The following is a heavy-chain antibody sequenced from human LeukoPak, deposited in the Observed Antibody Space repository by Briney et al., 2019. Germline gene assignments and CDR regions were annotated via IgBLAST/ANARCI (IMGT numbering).Heavy chain of an antibody. CDR3: ARFGSGWWYNDY. J-gene: IGHJ4*02. D-gene: IGHD6-19*01. CDR1: GGSISGLY. Sequence: SETLSLTCTVSGGSISGLYWSWIRQPAGKGLEYIGRIYSSGTINYNPSLKSRVTMSVDTSKNQFSLKLSSVTAADTAVYYCARFGSGWWYNDYWGQGTLVTVSS. V-gene: IGHV4-4*07. CDR2: IYSSGTI.